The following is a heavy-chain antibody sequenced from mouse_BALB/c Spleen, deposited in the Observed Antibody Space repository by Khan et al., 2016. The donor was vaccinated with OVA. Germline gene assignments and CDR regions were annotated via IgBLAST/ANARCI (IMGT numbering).Heavy chain of an antibody. D-gene: IGHD1-1*02. CDR3: GSHYYGDNLGWYWDV. CDR1: GYTFTSYD. CDR2: IFPGDDST. V-gene: IGHV1-85*01. J-gene: IGHJ1*01. Sequence: QVQLQQSGAELVKPGASVKLSCKAAGYTFTSYDINWVRQRPEQGLEWIGWIFPGDDSTNYNEKFTGKATLTTAKSSRTAYMQLSRLRSEDSGGYCCGSHYYGDNLGWYWDVWGVGTTVTVSA.